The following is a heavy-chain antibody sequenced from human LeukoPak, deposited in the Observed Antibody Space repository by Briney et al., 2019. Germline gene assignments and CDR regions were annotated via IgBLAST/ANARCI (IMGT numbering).Heavy chain of an antibody. CDR1: GFTFSSCW. CDR3: ARDTVYSSSWYGGSFDY. D-gene: IGHD6-13*01. V-gene: IGHV3-7*01. J-gene: IGHJ4*02. CDR2: IKQDGSEK. Sequence: GGSLRLSCAASGFTFSSCWMSWVRQAPGKGLEWVANIKQDGSEKYYVDSVKGRFTISRDNAKNSLYLQMNSLRAEDTAVYYCARDTVYSSSWYGGSFDYWGQGTLVTVSS.